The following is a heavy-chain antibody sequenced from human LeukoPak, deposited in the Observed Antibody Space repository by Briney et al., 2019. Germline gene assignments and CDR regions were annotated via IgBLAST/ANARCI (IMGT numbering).Heavy chain of an antibody. CDR2: IYYSGST. CDR3: ARGQWLHWFDP. CDR1: GGSISSGGYY. Sequence: SQTLSLTCTVSGGSISSGGYYWSWIRQHPGKGLEWIGYIYYSGSTYHNPSLKSRVTISVDTSKNQFSLKLSSVTAADTAVYYCARGQWLHWFDPWGQGTLVTVSS. V-gene: IGHV4-31*03. D-gene: IGHD6-19*01. J-gene: IGHJ5*02.